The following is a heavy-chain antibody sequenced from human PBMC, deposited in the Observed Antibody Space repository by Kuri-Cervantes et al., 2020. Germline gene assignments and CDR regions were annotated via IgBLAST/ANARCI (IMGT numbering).Heavy chain of an antibody. CDR1: GYTFTSYA. CDR3: VRTSILCSGGSCYDD. CDR2: SNAGNGNT. Sequence: ASVKVSCKASGYTFTSYAMHWVRQAPGQRLEWMGWSNAGNGNTKYSQEFQGRVTITRDTSASTAYMELSSLRSEDAAVYYCVRTSILCSGGSCYDDWGQGTLVTVSS. D-gene: IGHD2-15*01. J-gene: IGHJ4*02. V-gene: IGHV1-3*02.